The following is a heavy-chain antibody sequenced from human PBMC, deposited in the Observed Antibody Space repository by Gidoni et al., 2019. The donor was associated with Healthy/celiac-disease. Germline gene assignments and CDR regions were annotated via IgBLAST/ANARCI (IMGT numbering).Heavy chain of an antibody. CDR1: GFTFSSYA. CDR2: ISGSGGST. Sequence: AASGFTFSSYAMSWVSQAPGKGLEWVSAISGSGGSTYYADPVKGRFTISRDNSKNTLYLQMNSLRAEDTAVYYCTLDYGGNFCFDYWGQGTLVTVSS. CDR3: TLDYGGNFCFDY. J-gene: IGHJ4*02. V-gene: IGHV3-23*01. D-gene: IGHD4-17*01.